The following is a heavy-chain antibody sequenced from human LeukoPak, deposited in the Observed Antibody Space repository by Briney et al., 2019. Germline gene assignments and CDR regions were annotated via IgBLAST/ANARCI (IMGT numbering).Heavy chain of an antibody. CDR2: INHSGST. D-gene: IGHD3-22*01. CDR1: GGSFSGYY. Sequence: SETLSLTCADYGGSFSGYYWSWIRQPPGKGLEWIGEINHSGSTNYNPSLKSRVTISVDTSKNQFSLKLSSVTAADTAVYYCARGTQYYYDSSGYSPFRYWGQGTLVTVSS. CDR3: ARGTQYYYDSSGYSPFRY. V-gene: IGHV4-34*01. J-gene: IGHJ4*02.